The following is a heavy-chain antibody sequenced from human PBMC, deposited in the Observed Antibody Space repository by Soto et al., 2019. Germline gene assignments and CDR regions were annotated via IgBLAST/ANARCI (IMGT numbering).Heavy chain of an antibody. D-gene: IGHD4-17*01. J-gene: IGHJ4*02. CDR3: ARSYGDYGYYFDY. CDR1: GGSISSYY. V-gene: IGHV4-59*08. CDR2: IYYSGST. Sequence: SETLSLTCTVSGGSISSYYWSWIRQPPGKGLEWIGYIYYSGSTNYNPSLKSRVTISVDTSKNQFSLKLSSVTAADTAVYYCARSYGDYGYYFDYWGQGTLVTVSS.